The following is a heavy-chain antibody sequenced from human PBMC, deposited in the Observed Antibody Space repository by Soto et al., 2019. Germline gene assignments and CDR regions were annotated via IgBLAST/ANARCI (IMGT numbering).Heavy chain of an antibody. D-gene: IGHD3-10*01. CDR3: ASEGNRYGSAGMFH. CDR2: INASGGTT. J-gene: IGHJ4*02. V-gene: IGHV1-46*01. CDR1: GYTFTSYY. Sequence: QVQLVQSGAEVKKAGASVKVSCKASGYTFTSYYLHWVRQAPGQGLEWMGLINASGGTTYYAQRFQGRVTMTSDTATSTVYMELSSLRSDDTAVYYCASEGNRYGSAGMFHWGQGTLVTVSS.